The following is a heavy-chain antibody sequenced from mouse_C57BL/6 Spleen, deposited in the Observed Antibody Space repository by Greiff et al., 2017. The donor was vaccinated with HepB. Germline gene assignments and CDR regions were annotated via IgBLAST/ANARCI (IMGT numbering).Heavy chain of an antibody. CDR1: GYTFTDYY. D-gene: IGHD4-1*01. V-gene: IGHV1-19*01. CDR3: ARRGKLGRDWNAMDY. J-gene: IGHJ4*01. CDR2: INPYNGGT. Sequence: EVKLVESGPVLVKPGASVKMSCKASGYTFTDYYMNWVKQSHGKSLEWIGVINPYNGGTSYNQKFKGKATLTVDKSSSTAYMELNSLTSEDSAVYYCARRGKLGRDWNAMDYWGQGTSVTVSS.